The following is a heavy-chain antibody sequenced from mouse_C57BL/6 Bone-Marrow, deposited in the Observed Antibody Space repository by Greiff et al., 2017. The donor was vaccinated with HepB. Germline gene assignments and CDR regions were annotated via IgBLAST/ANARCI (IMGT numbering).Heavy chain of an antibody. CDR2: IYPRDGST. Sequence: QVHVKQSGPELVKPGASVKLSCKASGYTFTSYDINWVKQRPGQGLEWIGWIYPRDGSTKYNQKFKDKATLTADKSSSTAYMQLSSLTSEDSAVYYCARTRRSFDYWGQGTTLTVSS. V-gene: IGHV1-85*01. CDR3: ARTRRSFDY. CDR1: GYTFTSYD. J-gene: IGHJ2*01.